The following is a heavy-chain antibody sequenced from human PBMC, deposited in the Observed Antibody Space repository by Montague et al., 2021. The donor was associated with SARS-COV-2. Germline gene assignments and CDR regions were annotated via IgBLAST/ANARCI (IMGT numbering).Heavy chain of an antibody. CDR3: ARDPLMVRGVSVYGMDV. D-gene: IGHD3-10*01. V-gene: IGHV4-59*01. CDR2: IYYSGST. CDR1: GGSISSYY. J-gene: IGHJ6*02. Sequence: SETLSLTCTVSGGSISSYYWGWIRQPPGKGLEWIGYIYYSGSTNYNPSLKSRVTISVDTSKNQFSLELSSVTAADTAVYYCARDPLMVRGVSVYGMDVWGQGTTVTVSS.